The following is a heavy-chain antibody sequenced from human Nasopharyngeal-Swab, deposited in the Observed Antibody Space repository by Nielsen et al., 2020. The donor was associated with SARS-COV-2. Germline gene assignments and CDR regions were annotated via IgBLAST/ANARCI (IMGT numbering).Heavy chain of an antibody. CDR3: AKVLTPVVTPDEDI. D-gene: IGHD4-23*01. J-gene: IGHJ3*02. CDR2: ISGDGGST. V-gene: IGHV3-43*02. Sequence: WIRKPPGKGLEWVSLISGDGGSTYYADSVKGRFTISRDNSKNSLYLQMNSLRTEDTALYYCAKVLTPVVTPDEDIWGQGTMVTVSS.